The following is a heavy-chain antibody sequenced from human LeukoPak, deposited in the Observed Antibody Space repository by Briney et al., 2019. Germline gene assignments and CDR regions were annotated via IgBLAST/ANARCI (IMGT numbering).Heavy chain of an antibody. CDR2: IYTSGST. Sequence: PSETLSLTCTVSGGSISSGSYYWSWIRQPAGKGLEWIGRIYTSGSTNYNPSLKSRVTISVDTSKNQFSLKLSSVTAADTAVYYCARDGYSYGYGMDVWGQGTTVTVSS. CDR1: GGSISSGSYY. J-gene: IGHJ6*02. V-gene: IGHV4-61*02. CDR3: ARDGYSYGYGMDV. D-gene: IGHD5-18*01.